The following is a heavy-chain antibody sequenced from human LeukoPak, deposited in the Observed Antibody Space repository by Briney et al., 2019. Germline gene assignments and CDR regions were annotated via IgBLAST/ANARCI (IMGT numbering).Heavy chain of an antibody. D-gene: IGHD4-17*01. Sequence: SETLSLTCAVYGGSFSGYYWSWIRQPPGKGLEWIREINHSGSTNYNPSLKSRVTISVDTSKNQFSLKLSSVTAADTAVYYCASSTYGNNYYYYYGMDVWGQGTTVTVSS. V-gene: IGHV4-34*01. CDR1: GGSFSGYY. J-gene: IGHJ6*02. CDR3: ASSTYGNNYYYYYGMDV. CDR2: INHSGST.